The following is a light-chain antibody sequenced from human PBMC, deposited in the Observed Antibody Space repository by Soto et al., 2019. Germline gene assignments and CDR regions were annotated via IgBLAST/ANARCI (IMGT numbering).Light chain of an antibody. Sequence: QSALTQPASVSGSPGQSITISCTGTSSDVGSYDLVSWYQQHPGKAPKLMIYEDYKRPSGVSNRFSGSKSGNTASLTISGLQAGDEAYYFCCSYAGSSPYVFGSGTKVTVL. J-gene: IGLJ1*01. CDR3: CSYAGSSPYV. CDR1: SSDVGSYDL. CDR2: EDY. V-gene: IGLV2-23*01.